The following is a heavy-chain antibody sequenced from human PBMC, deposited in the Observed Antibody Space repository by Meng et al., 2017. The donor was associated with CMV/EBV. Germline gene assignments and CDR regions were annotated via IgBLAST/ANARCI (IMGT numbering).Heavy chain of an antibody. J-gene: IGHJ6*02. V-gene: IGHV3-48*03. D-gene: IGHD3-3*01. CDR2: IRSSGSTI. Sequence: GGSLRLSCAASGFTFSSYEMNWVRQAPGKGLEWVSYIRSSGSTIYYADSVKGRFTISRDNAKNSLYLQMNSLRAEDTAVYYCARTRITIFGVVIIARYGMDVWGQGTTVTVSS. CDR1: GFTFSSYE. CDR3: ARTRITIFGVVIIARYGMDV.